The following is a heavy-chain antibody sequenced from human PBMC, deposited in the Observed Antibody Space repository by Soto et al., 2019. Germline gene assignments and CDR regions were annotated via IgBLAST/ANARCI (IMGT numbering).Heavy chain of an antibody. CDR3: ARHGMDYYDSSGYYYAPYDFDY. CDR2: IYYSGST. Sequence: QLQLQESGPGLVKPSETLSLTCTVSCGSISSSIYYLGWIRQPPVKWLEWIGSIYYSGSTYYNPSLKSRDTISIDTSENQFSLKLSYVTAAHTAVYYCARHGMDYYDSSGYYYAPYDFDYWGQGTLVTVSS. D-gene: IGHD3-22*01. J-gene: IGHJ4*02. V-gene: IGHV4-39*01. CDR1: CGSISSSIYY.